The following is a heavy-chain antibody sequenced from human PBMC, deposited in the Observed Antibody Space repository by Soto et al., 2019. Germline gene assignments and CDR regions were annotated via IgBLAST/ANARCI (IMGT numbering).Heavy chain of an antibody. V-gene: IGHV4-34*01. Sequence: PSETLSLTCAVSGESFSHYYWTWIRQPPGTGLEWIGEINHSGTVHYNPSLKSRATISVDTSKNQFSLNLGSVTAADRAVYYCARGEDTSSPYPYGMDVWGQGTTVTVSS. D-gene: IGHD6-6*01. CDR1: GESFSHYY. J-gene: IGHJ6*02. CDR3: ARGEDTSSPYPYGMDV. CDR2: INHSGTV.